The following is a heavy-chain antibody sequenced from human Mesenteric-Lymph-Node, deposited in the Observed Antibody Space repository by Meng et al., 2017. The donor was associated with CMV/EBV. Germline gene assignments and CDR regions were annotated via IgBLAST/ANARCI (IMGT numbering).Heavy chain of an antibody. J-gene: IGHJ6*02. CDR2: MNPNSGNT. Sequence: ASVKVSCKASGYTFTSYYFNWVRQATGQGLEWMGWMNPNSGNTGYAQKFQGRVTMTRNTSISTAYMELSSLRSEDTAVYYCARNPIKAAAGYYYYYGMDVWGQGTTVTVSS. V-gene: IGHV1-8*01. CDR3: ARNPIKAAAGYYYYYGMDV. D-gene: IGHD6-13*01. CDR1: GYTFTSYY.